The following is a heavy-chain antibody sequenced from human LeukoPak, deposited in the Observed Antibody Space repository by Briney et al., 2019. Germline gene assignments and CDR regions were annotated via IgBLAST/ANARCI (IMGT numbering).Heavy chain of an antibody. J-gene: IGHJ4*02. CDR3: ALEDFWSGYSLDY. CDR1: GYTFTSYG. V-gene: IGHV1-18*01. D-gene: IGHD3-3*01. CDR2: ISAYNGNT. Sequence: ASVKVSCKASGYTFTSYGISGVRQAPGQGLEWMGWISAYNGNTVYAENLQGRVTMTTDTSTSTAYMELRSLRSDDTAVYYCALEDFWSGYSLDYWGQGTLVTVSS.